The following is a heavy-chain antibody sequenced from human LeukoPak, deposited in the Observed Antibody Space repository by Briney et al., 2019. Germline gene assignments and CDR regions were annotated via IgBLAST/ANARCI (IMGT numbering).Heavy chain of an antibody. CDR1: GYTFTIYY. V-gene: IGHV1-46*01. CDR2: INPRGGST. Sequence: GASVKVSCEASGYTFTIYYMHWVRQAPGQGLEWMGIINPRGGSTSYAQKFQGRVTMTRDTSTSTVYMELSSLRSEDTAVYYCARGRWRITPHYGMDVWGQGTTVTVSS. CDR3: ARGRWRITPHYGMDV. J-gene: IGHJ6*02. D-gene: IGHD2-15*01.